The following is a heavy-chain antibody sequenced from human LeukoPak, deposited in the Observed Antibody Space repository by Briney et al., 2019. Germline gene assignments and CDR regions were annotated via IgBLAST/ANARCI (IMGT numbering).Heavy chain of an antibody. CDR2: ISSSAASI. Sequence: PGGSLRLSCAASGFTFSNYAMNWVRQAPGKGLGWVSAISSSAASIYYADSVKGRFTISRDNSKNTLWLQMNSLRDEDTAVYYCAKSQPSAISWFDPWGQGTLVTVSS. V-gene: IGHV3-23*01. CDR3: AKSQPSAISWFDP. CDR1: GFTFSNYA. D-gene: IGHD2-2*02. J-gene: IGHJ5*02.